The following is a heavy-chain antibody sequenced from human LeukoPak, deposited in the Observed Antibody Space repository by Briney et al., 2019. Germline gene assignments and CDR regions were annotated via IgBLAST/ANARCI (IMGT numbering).Heavy chain of an antibody. CDR1: GGTFSSNV. Sequence: SVKVSCKASGGTFSSNVISWVRQAPGQGLEWMGKIIPMFGTVNYAQKFQGRVTITADESTNTAYMEMTSLRSEDTAVYYCAKGGEGPNDWYFDLWGRGTLVTVSS. CDR3: AKGGEGPNDWYFDL. D-gene: IGHD3-16*01. V-gene: IGHV1-69*13. CDR2: IIPMFGTV. J-gene: IGHJ2*01.